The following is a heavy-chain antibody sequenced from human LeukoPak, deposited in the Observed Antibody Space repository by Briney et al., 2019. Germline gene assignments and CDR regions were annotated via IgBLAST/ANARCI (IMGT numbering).Heavy chain of an antibody. V-gene: IGHV3-20*04. D-gene: IGHD6-13*01. CDR1: GFTFGDYG. Sequence: PGGSLRLSCAASGFTFGDYGMGWVRQPPGKGLEWVSGISWNGGSTGYADSVKGRFTLSRDNAENSVYMQMNSLRAEDTAVYYCARGGEYGSSRSPDIDYWGQGTLVTVSS. CDR3: ARGGEYGSSRSPDIDY. CDR2: ISWNGGST. J-gene: IGHJ4*02.